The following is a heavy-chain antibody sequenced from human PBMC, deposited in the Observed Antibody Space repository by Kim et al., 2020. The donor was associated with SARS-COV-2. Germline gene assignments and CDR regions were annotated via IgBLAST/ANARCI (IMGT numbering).Heavy chain of an antibody. CDR3: AKEPIGHSGEERGPSGM. D-gene: IGHD3-10*01. CDR1: GFSFNKYA. J-gene: IGHJ6*01. Sequence: GGSLRLSCAASGFSFNKYAMTWVRQAPGKGLEWVSAISCDAYNTYYADCVRGRFTISRDNSRNTLYLEMKSLRGDDTAIYYCAKEPIGHSGEERGPSGM. V-gene: IGHV3-23*01. CDR2: ISCDAYNT.